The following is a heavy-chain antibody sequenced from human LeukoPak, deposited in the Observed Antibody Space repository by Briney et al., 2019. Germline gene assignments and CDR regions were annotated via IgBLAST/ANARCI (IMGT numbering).Heavy chain of an antibody. CDR1: GGTFSSYA. V-gene: IGHV1-69*13. Sequence: GASVKVSCKASGGTFSSYAISWGRQAPGQGLEWMGGIIPIFGTANYAQKFQGRVTITADESTSTAYMELSSLRSEDTAVYYCASYDYVWGSYGIFDYWGQGTLVTVPS. CDR2: IIPIFGTA. D-gene: IGHD3-16*01. CDR3: ASYDYVWGSYGIFDY. J-gene: IGHJ4*02.